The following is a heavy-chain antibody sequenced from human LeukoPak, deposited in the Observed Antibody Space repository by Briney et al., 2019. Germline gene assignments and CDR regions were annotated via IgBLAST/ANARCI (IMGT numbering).Heavy chain of an antibody. Sequence: GRSLRLSCAASGFTFSSYAMHWVRQAPGKGLEWVAVISYDGSNKYYADSVKGRFTISRDNSKNTLYLQMNSLRAEDTAVYYCASGGYSYGLGFDYWGQGTLVTVSS. CDR1: GFTFSSYA. CDR2: ISYDGSNK. CDR3: ASGGYSYGLGFDY. D-gene: IGHD5-18*01. V-gene: IGHV3-30-3*01. J-gene: IGHJ4*02.